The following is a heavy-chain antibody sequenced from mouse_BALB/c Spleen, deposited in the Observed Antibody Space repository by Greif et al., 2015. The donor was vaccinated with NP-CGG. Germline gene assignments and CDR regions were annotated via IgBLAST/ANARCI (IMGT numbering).Heavy chain of an antibody. V-gene: IGHV5-12-1*01. CDR1: GFAFSSYD. CDR3: ARHYYGSSYSY. CDR2: ISSGGGST. Sequence: EVMLVESGGGLVKPGGSLKLSCAASGFAFSSYDMSWVRQTPEKRLEWVAYISSGGGSTYYPDTVKGRFTISRDNAKNTLYLQRSSLKSEDTAMYYCARHYYGSSYSYWGQGTTLTVSS. D-gene: IGHD1-1*01. J-gene: IGHJ2*01.